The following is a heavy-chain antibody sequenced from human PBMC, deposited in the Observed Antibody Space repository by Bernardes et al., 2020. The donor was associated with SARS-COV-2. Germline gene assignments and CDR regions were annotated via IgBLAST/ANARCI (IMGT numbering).Heavy chain of an antibody. Sequence: SETLSLTCTVSGGSISSSSYYWGWIRQPPGKGLEWIGSIYYSGSTYYNPSLKSRVTISVDTSKNQFSLKLSAVTAADTAVYYCARWETGYPRFGMDVWGQGTTVTVSS. CDR2: IYYSGST. CDR3: ARWETGYPRFGMDV. D-gene: IGHD3-9*01. V-gene: IGHV4-39*01. J-gene: IGHJ6*02. CDR1: GGSISSSSYY.